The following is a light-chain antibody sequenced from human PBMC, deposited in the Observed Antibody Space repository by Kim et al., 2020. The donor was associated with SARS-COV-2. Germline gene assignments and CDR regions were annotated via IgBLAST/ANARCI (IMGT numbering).Light chain of an antibody. J-gene: IGKJ1*01. CDR3: QQRNSWPRS. V-gene: IGKV3-11*01. CDR1: QSVSSY. CDR2: DAS. Sequence: EIVLTQSPATLSFSPGERATLSCRASQSVSSYLAWYQHKPGQAPRLLIFDASNRATGIPARFSGSGSGTDFTLTISSLEPEDFAVYYCQQRNSWPRSFGQGTKVDIK.